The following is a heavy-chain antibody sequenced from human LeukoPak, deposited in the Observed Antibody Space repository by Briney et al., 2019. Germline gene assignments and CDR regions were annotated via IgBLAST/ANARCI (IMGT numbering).Heavy chain of an antibody. D-gene: IGHD2-15*01. CDR1: GFTFRSYD. V-gene: IGHV3-23*01. CDR2: ISGGNDNT. CDR3: AKPEREVVTPYDAFDI. Sequence: PGGSLRLSCAASGFTFRSYDMNWVRQAPEKGLEWVSFISGGNDNTYYADSVKGRFTISRDNSKNTLYLQMNSLSAEDTAVYYCAKPEREVVTPYDAFDIWGQGTMVTVSS. J-gene: IGHJ3*02.